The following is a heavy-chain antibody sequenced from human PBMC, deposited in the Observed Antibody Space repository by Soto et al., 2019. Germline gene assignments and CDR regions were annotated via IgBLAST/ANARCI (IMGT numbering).Heavy chain of an antibody. CDR1: GFTFSTYW. CDR3: VRTGHGFDI. J-gene: IGHJ3*02. V-gene: IGHV3-74*01. Sequence: EVQLVESGGGLVQPGGSLRLSCAASGFTFSTYWMHWVRQAPEKGLLWVSHINGDGSYTDFADSVKGRFTISRDNAKNTVYLQIQSLRVEDTAVYFCVRTGHGFDIWGPGTMVTVSS. CDR2: INGDGSYT.